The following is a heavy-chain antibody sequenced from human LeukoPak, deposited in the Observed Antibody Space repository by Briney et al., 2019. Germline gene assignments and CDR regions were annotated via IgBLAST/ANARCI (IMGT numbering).Heavy chain of an antibody. Sequence: GASVKVSCKASGGTFSSYAISWVRQAPGQGLEWMGGIIPIFGTTNYAQKFQGRVTITADESTSTAYMELSSLRSEDTAVYYCARSGGVVVPAALGGYYYYYMDVWGKGTTVTVSS. CDR2: IIPIFGTT. CDR1: GGTFSSYA. CDR3: ARSGGVVVPAALGGYYYYYMDV. J-gene: IGHJ6*03. D-gene: IGHD2-2*01. V-gene: IGHV1-69*13.